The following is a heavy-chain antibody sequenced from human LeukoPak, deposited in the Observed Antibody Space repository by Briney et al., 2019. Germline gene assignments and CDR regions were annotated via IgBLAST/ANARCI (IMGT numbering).Heavy chain of an antibody. J-gene: IGHJ4*02. D-gene: IGHD5-18*01. CDR1: GGSFSGYY. CDR2: INHSGST. CDR3: AREGGYSYGDAPLHFDY. V-gene: IGHV4-34*01. Sequence: KTSETLSLTCAVYGGSFSGYYWSWIRQPPGKGLEWIGEINHSGSTNYNPSLKSRVTISVDTSKNQFSLKLNSVTAADTAVYYCAREGGYSYGDAPLHFDYWGQGTLVTVSS.